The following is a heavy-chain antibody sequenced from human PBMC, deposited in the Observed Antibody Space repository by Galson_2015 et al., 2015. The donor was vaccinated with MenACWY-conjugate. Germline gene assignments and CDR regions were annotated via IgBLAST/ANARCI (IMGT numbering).Heavy chain of an antibody. CDR3: AKLSTGGGT. J-gene: IGHJ5*02. V-gene: IGHV3-9*01. Sequence: LRLSCAASGFTFDDYAMHWVRQAPGKGLEWVSGISWNSGTIGYADSVKGRFTISRDNAKNSLYLQMNSLRAEDTAFYYCAKLSTGGGTWGQGTLVTVTS. CDR1: GFTFDDYA. D-gene: IGHD3-16*01. CDR2: ISWNSGTI.